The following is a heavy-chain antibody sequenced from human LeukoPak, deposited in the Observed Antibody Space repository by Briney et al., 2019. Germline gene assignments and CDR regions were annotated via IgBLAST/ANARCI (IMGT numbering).Heavy chain of an antibody. J-gene: IGHJ6*03. CDR3: ARGVREVWSYYMDV. V-gene: IGHV1-8*03. Sequence: ASVKVSCKASGYTFTSYDINWVRQATRQGLEWMGWMNPNSGNTGYAQKFQGRVTITRNTSISTAYMKLSSLRSEDTAVYYCARGVREVWSYYMDVWGKGTTVTVSS. CDR2: MNPNSGNT. CDR1: GYTFTSYD. D-gene: IGHD3-10*01.